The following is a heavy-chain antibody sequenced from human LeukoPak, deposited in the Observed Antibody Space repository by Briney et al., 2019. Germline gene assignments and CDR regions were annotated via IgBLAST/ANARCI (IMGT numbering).Heavy chain of an antibody. CDR3: AKTLVPSGIYHEDYFDY. V-gene: IGHV3-33*06. CDR2: VWFDGTNK. Sequence: GGSLRLSCAASGFTFTNYGMHWVRQAPGKGLEWVAVVWFDGTNKFYADSVKGRFTISRDISNKTLYLQMNSLRVEDTALYYCAKTLVPSGIYHEDYFDYWGQGTLVTVSS. J-gene: IGHJ4*02. D-gene: IGHD1-26*01. CDR1: GFTFTNYG.